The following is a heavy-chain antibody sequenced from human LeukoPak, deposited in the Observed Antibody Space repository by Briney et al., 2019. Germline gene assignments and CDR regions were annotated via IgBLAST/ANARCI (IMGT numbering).Heavy chain of an antibody. CDR1: VGSISSSSDY. CDR2: IYYSGST. V-gene: IGHV4-39*01. Sequence: SETLSLTCTVSVGSISSSSDYWGWIRQPPGKGLEWLRSIYYSGSTYYNPSLKSRVTISVDTSKNQFSLKLSSVTAADTALYYCARHTGDNYYGSGGYYSWFDPGAREPWSPSPQ. CDR3: ARHTGDNYYGSGGYYSWFDP. J-gene: IGHJ5*02. D-gene: IGHD3-10*01.